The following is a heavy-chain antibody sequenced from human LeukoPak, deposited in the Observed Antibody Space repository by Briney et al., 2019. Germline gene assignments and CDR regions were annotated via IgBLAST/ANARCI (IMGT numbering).Heavy chain of an antibody. Sequence: GASLRLSCAASGITFSDQAMSWVRQAPGKGLEWVATISATGLTTHFAASVRGRFTISRDNSKNTVYLQMNTLSADDTGMYYCALRVGGSYFPPYFNYWGQGTLVTVSS. J-gene: IGHJ4*02. CDR3: ALRVGGSYFPPYFNY. CDR2: ISATGLTT. CDR1: GITFSDQA. D-gene: IGHD1-26*01. V-gene: IGHV3-23*01.